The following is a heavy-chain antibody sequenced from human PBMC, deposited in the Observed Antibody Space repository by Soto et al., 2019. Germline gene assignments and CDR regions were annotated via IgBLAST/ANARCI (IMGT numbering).Heavy chain of an antibody. CDR1: GFTFDDYA. J-gene: IGHJ3*02. CDR3: AKARFPRLEPCDAFDI. V-gene: IGHV3-9*01. Sequence: EVQLVESGGGLVQPGRSLRLSCAASGFTFDDYAMHWVRQAPGKGLEWVSGISCNSGSIGYADSVKGRFTISRDNAKNSLYLQMNSLRAEDTALYYCAKARFPRLEPCDAFDIWVQGTMVTVSS. CDR2: ISCNSGSI.